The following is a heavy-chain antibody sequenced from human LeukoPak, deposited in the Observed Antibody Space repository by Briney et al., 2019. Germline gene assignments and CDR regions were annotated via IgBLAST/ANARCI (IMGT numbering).Heavy chain of an antibody. CDR1: GFTSSSYW. Sequence: PGGSLRLSCAASGFTSSSYWMSWVRQAPGKGLEWVANIKQDGSEKYYEDSVKGRFTISRDNAKNSLYLQMNSLRAEDTAVYYCARVYRSSSGYCFDYWGQGTLVTVSS. CDR3: ARVYRSSSGYCFDY. D-gene: IGHD6-6*01. V-gene: IGHV3-7*01. J-gene: IGHJ4*02. CDR2: IKQDGSEK.